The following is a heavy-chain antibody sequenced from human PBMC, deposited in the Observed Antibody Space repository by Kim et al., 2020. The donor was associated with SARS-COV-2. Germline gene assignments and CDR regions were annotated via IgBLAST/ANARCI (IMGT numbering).Heavy chain of an antibody. CDR2: INPNSGGT. CDR1: GYTFTGYY. D-gene: IGHD1-1*01. V-gene: IGHV1-2*04. J-gene: IGHJ6*02. CDR3: ARAGGTTGTYYYYYGMDV. Sequence: ASVKVSCKASGYTFTGYYMHWVRQAPGQGLEWMGWINPNSGGTNYAQKFQGWVTMTRDTSISTAYMELSRLRSDDTAVYYCARAGGTTGTYYYYYGMDVWGQGTTVTVSS.